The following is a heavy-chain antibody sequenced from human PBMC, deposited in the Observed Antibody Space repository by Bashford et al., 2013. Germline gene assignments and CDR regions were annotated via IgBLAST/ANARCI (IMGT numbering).Heavy chain of an antibody. CDR1: GFSLSTSGMR. CDR2: IDWDDDK. J-gene: IGHJ4*02. Sequence: SGPTLVKPTQTLTLTCTFSGFSLSTSGMRVNWIRQPPGKALEWLARIDWDDDKFYSTSLKTRLTISKDTSKNQVVLSMTNMDPVDTATYYCARMTYLNSSGFDSWGQGTLVTVSS. D-gene: IGHD3-22*01. V-gene: IGHV2-70*04. CDR3: ARMTYLNSSGFDS.